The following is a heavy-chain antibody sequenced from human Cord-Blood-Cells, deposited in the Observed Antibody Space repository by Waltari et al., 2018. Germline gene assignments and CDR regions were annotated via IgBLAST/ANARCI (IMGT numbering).Heavy chain of an antibody. CDR2: IDGDGSST. D-gene: IGHD6-6*01. V-gene: IGHV3-74*01. Sequence: EVQLVESGGGLVQPGGSLRLSCAASGFTFSSYWMHWVRQAPGKGLVGGSRIDGDGSSTSCADSVKGRFTISRDNAKNTLYLQMNSLRAEDTAVYYCAREMDSSSSRAFDIWGQGTMVTVSS. CDR3: AREMDSSSSRAFDI. J-gene: IGHJ3*02. CDR1: GFTFSSYW.